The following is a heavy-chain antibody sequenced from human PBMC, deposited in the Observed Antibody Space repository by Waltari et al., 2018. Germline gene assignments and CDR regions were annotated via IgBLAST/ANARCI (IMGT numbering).Heavy chain of an antibody. CDR3: ARVCSGGSCYGSY. CDR1: GGSFSGYY. D-gene: IGHD2-15*01. Sequence: QVQLQQWGAGLLKPSETLSLTCAVYGGSFSGYYWSWIRQPPGKGLEWIGEINHSGSTNYNPSLKSRVTISVDTSKNQFSLKLSSVTAADTAVYYCARVCSGGSCYGSYWGQGTLVTVSS. CDR2: INHSGST. V-gene: IGHV4-34*01. J-gene: IGHJ4*02.